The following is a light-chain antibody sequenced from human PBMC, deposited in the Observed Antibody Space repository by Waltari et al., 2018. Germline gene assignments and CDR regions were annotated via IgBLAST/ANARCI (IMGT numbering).Light chain of an antibody. CDR1: PGVSSY. V-gene: IGKV3-15*01. CDR2: RAS. J-gene: IGKJ4*02. CDR3: QQYNNWPRT. Sequence: EIVMTPSPATLSVFPGERANLPCRASPGVSSYLAWYPQKPGQAPRLLIYRASTRATDVPARFSGSGSGTEFTLTISCLQSEDFAVYYCQQYNNWPRTFGGGTKVEIK.